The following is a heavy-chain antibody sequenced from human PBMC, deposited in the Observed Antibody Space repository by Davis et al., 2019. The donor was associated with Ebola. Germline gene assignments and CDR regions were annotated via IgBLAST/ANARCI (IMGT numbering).Heavy chain of an antibody. J-gene: IGHJ2*01. CDR3: AREEVPAARSYWYFDL. CDR2: IKQDGSEK. CDR1: GFTFSSYW. V-gene: IGHV3-7*01. D-gene: IGHD2-2*01. Sequence: GGSLRLSCAASGFTFSSYWMSWVRQAPGKGLEWVANIKQDGSEKYYVDSVKGRFTISRDNAKNSLYLQMNSLRAEDTAVYYCAREEVPAARSYWYFDLWGRGTLVTVSS.